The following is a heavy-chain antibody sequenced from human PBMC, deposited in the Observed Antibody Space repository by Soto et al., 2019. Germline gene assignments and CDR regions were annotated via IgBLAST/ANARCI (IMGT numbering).Heavy chain of an antibody. CDR3: ARANRRGIAAAGTFFYGMDV. D-gene: IGHD6-13*01. CDR1: GFTFISYS. Sequence: LRLSCAASGFTFISYSMNWVRQAPGNVLEWVSSISSSSSYIYYADSVKGRFTISRDNAKNSLYLQMNSMRAEDTAVYYCARANRRGIAAAGTFFYGMDVWGQGTTVTVSS. J-gene: IGHJ6*02. V-gene: IGHV3-21*01. CDR2: ISSSSSYI.